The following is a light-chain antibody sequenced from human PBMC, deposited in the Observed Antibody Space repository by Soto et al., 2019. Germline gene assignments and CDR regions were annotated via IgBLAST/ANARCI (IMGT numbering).Light chain of an antibody. CDR2: GAS. V-gene: IGKV3-15*01. CDR3: QQYNNWPLMYT. CDR1: QSVSSN. J-gene: IGKJ2*01. Sequence: EIVMTQSPATLSVSPGERATLSCRASQSVSSNLAWYQQKPGQAPRLLIYGASTRATGIPARFSGSGSGTDFTLTISSLQSEDFAVYYCQQYNNWPLMYTFGQGTKVDIK.